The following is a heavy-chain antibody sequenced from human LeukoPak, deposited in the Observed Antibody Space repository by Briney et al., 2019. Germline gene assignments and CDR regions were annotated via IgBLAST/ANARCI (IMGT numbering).Heavy chain of an antibody. Sequence: PSETLSLTCAVYGGSFSGYYWSWIRQPPGKGLEWIGYIYYSGSTNYNPSLKSRVTISVDTSNNQFSLKLTSVTAADTDVYYCARERGYCSSTSCYALVGYFDYWGQGTLVTVSS. CDR1: GGSFSGYY. D-gene: IGHD2-2*01. V-gene: IGHV4-59*01. J-gene: IGHJ4*02. CDR2: IYYSGST. CDR3: ARERGYCSSTSCYALVGYFDY.